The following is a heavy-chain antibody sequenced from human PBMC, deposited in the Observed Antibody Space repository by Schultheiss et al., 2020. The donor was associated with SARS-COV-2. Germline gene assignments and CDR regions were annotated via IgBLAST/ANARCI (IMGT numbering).Heavy chain of an antibody. J-gene: IGHJ4*02. D-gene: IGHD6-6*01. CDR2: IGTAGDT. CDR3: ARDLRIAARPFDY. V-gene: IGHV3-13*01. Sequence: GGSLRLSCAASGFTFSSYDMHWVRQATGKGLEWVSAIGTAGDTYYPGSVKGRFTISRENAKNSLYLQMNSLRAEDTAVYYCARDLRIAARPFDYWGQGTLVTVSS. CDR1: GFTFSSYD.